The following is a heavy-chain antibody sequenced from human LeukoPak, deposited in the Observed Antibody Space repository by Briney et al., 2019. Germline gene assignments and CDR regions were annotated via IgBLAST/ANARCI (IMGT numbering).Heavy chain of an antibody. CDR1: GFTFSGYW. CDR3: ARTIEMATISYFDY. Sequence: GGSLRLSCAASGFTFSGYWMHWVRQGPGKGLVWVSRINTDGSSASYADSVKGRFTISRDNAKNSLYLQMNSLRAGDTAVYYCARTIEMATISYFDYWGQGTLVTVSS. D-gene: IGHD5-24*01. J-gene: IGHJ4*02. V-gene: IGHV3-74*01. CDR2: INTDGSSA.